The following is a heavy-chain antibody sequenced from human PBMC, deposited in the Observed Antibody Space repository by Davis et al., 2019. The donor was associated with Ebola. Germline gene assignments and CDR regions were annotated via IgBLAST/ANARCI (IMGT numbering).Heavy chain of an antibody. CDR1: GYTFTVYY. CDR3: ARDGPDYYGLDV. V-gene: IGHV1-2*02. J-gene: IGHJ6*02. CDR2: INPNSGGT. Sequence: ASVKVSCKASGYTFTVYYMHWVRQAPGQGLEWMGWINPNSGGTNYAQKFQGRVTMTRDTSISKAYMELSRLRSDNTAIYYCARDGPDYYGLDVWGQGTAVTVSS.